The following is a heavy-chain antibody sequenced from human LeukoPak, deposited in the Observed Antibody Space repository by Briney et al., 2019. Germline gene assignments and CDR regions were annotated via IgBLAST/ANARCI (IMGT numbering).Heavy chain of an antibody. V-gene: IGHV4-38-2*02. CDR2: IYHSGST. Sequence: SETLSLTCTVSGYSISSGYYWGWIRQPPGKGLEWIGSIYHSGSTYYNPSLKSRVTISADTSKNQFSLKLSSVTAADTAVYYCARLSPAGSGWYTRARWFDPWGQGTLVAVSS. CDR3: ARLSPAGSGWYTRARWFDP. CDR1: GYSISSGYY. J-gene: IGHJ5*02. D-gene: IGHD6-19*01.